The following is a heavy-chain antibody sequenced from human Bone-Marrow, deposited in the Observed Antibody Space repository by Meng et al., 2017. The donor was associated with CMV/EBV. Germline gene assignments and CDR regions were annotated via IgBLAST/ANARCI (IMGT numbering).Heavy chain of an antibody. CDR2: ISSSGSYV. V-gene: IGHV3-21*01. Sequence: GGSLRLSCAASGFTFSSHSMNWVRRAPGKGLEWVASISSSGSYVYYADSVKGRFTISRDNAQNSLYLQMDSLRDEDTAVYYCARDVSPRSSAYFAIYYFYALDVWGQGTTVTFSS. CDR1: GFTFSSHS. D-gene: IGHD2-21*01. J-gene: IGHJ6*02. CDR3: ARDVSPRSSAYFAIYYFYALDV.